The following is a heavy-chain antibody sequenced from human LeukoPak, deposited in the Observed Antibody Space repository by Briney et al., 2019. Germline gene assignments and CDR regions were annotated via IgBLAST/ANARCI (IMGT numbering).Heavy chain of an antibody. J-gene: IGHJ4*02. D-gene: IGHD3-22*01. Sequence: PGGSLRLSCAASGFTFSSYWMSWVRQAPGKGLEWVANIKQDGSEKYYVDSVKGRFTISRDNAKNSLYLQMNSLRAEDTAVYYCARDSHYYDSSGYYYWGQGTLVTVSS. V-gene: IGHV3-7*01. CDR3: ARDSHYYDSSGYYY. CDR2: IKQDGSEK. CDR1: GFTFSSYW.